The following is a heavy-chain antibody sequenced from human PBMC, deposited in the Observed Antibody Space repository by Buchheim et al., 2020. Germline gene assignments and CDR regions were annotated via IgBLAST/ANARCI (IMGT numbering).Heavy chain of an antibody. Sequence: DVQLLESGGGLVQPGGSLRLSCVASGFTFSNYAMNWVRQAPGKGLEWVSVISSSGGYRNYADSVKGRFTMSRDNSKSTLYLQMNSLRAEDTAVYYCAKEIQSSGGWYTDYWGQGTL. J-gene: IGHJ4*02. CDR3: AKEIQSSGGWYTDY. CDR2: ISSSGGYR. CDR1: GFTFSNYA. D-gene: IGHD6-19*01. V-gene: IGHV3-23*01.